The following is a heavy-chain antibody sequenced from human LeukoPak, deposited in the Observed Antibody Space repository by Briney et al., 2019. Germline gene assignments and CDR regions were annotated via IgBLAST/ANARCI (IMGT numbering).Heavy chain of an antibody. Sequence: SETLSLTCAVYGGSFSGYYWSWIRQPPGRGLEWIGEINHIGSTNYNPSLKSRLTITVDTSKNHFSLKLSSVTAADTAVYYCARNRYYYGSRNYGVPTWFDPWGQGTLVTVSS. CDR3: ARNRYYYGSRNYGVPTWFDP. CDR2: INHIGST. CDR1: GGSFSGYY. V-gene: IGHV4-34*01. J-gene: IGHJ5*02. D-gene: IGHD3-10*01.